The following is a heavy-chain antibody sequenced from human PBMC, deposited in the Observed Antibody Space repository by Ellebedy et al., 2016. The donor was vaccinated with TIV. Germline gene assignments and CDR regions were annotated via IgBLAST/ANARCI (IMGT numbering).Heavy chain of an antibody. Sequence: MPSETLSLTCTVSGGSISSYYWSWIRQPAGKGLEWIGRIYTSGSTNYNPSLKSRVTMSVDTSKNQFSLKLSSVTAADTAVYYCARVDYDILSGYQKIYAFDMWGQGTMVTVSS. V-gene: IGHV4-4*07. D-gene: IGHD3-9*01. CDR3: ARVDYDILSGYQKIYAFDM. CDR1: GGSISSYY. J-gene: IGHJ3*02. CDR2: IYTSGST.